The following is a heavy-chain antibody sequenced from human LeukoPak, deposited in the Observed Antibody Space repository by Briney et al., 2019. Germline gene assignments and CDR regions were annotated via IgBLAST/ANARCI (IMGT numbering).Heavy chain of an antibody. CDR3: ARDGGKQLVVDYYYYYMDV. CDR2: IIPIFGTA. J-gene: IGHJ6*03. V-gene: IGHV1-69*06. Sequence: SVKVSCKASGGTFSSYAISWVRQAPGQGLEWMGGIIPIFGTANYAQKFQGRVTITADKSTSTAYMELSSLRSEDTAVYYCARDGGKQLVVDYYYYYMDVWGKGTTVTVSS. CDR1: GGTFSSYA. D-gene: IGHD6-13*01.